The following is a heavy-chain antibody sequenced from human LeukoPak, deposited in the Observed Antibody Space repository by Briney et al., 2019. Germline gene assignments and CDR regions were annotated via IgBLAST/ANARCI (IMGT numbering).Heavy chain of an antibody. J-gene: IGHJ4*02. CDR3: ARKGLLQQLVGYFDY. V-gene: IGHV4-4*02. CDR2: IYPSGST. CDR1: GGSISSSYW. D-gene: IGHD6-13*01. Sequence: SETLSLTCAVSGGSISSSYWWSWVRQPPGKGLEWIGEIYPSGSTNYNPSLKNRVTISVDTSKNQFSLKLSSVTAADTAVYYCARKGLLQQLVGYFDYWGQGTLVTVSS.